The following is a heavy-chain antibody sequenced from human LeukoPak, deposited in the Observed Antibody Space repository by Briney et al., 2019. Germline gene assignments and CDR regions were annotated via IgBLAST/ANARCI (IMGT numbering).Heavy chain of an antibody. Sequence: SETLSLTCTVSGGSINNHYWTWIRQPPGKGLEWIGYIYYSGDTNYSPSLASRVTISLDTSKNQFSLKLSSVTAADTAVYYCARRRGNFWTDYYAFDYWGLGTLVTVSS. V-gene: IGHV4-59*08. J-gene: IGHJ4*02. D-gene: IGHD3/OR15-3a*01. CDR3: ARRRGNFWTDYYAFDY. CDR2: IYYSGDT. CDR1: GGSINNHY.